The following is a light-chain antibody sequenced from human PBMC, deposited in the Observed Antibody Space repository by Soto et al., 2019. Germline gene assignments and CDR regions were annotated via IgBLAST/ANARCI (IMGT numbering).Light chain of an antibody. CDR1: QRVSNTY. CDR3: QQYVTSPYI. V-gene: IGKV3-20*01. Sequence: EIVLAQSPGTLSLSPGERATLSCRASQRVSNTYLAWYQQKPGQAPRLLIYGVSSRATGIPDRFSGSGSGTDFTLTISRLEPEDFAVYYCQQYVTSPYIFGQGTKLEIK. J-gene: IGKJ2*01. CDR2: GVS.